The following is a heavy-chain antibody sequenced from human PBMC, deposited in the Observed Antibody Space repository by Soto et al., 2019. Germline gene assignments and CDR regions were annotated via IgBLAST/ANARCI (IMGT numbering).Heavy chain of an antibody. Sequence: EVQLVESGGGLVQPGGSLRLSCAASGFTFSLYSMSWVRQAPGKGLEWVSYISRSSTGIHYADSVKGRFTISRDDATNSMHLQMNSLRGGDTAVYFCARAVTWGLEVWCQGTTVSISS. CDR3: ARAVTWGLEV. V-gene: IGHV3-48*01. CDR1: GFTFSLYS. J-gene: IGHJ6*02. D-gene: IGHD3-10*01. CDR2: ISRSSTGI.